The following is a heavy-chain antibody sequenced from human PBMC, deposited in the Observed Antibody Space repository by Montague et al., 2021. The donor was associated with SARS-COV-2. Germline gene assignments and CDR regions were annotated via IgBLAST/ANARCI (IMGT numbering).Heavy chain of an antibody. CDR3: ARDQGRWLQPGVYFDY. J-gene: IGHJ4*02. CDR2: IYYSGST. Sequence: SETLSLTCTVSGGSISSYYWSWIRQPPGKGLEWIGYIYYSGSTNYNPSLKSRVTISVDTSKNQFSLKLSSVTAADTAVYYCARDQGRWLQPGVYFDYWGKGTTVTVSS. D-gene: IGHD5-24*01. V-gene: IGHV4-59*01. CDR1: GGSISSYY.